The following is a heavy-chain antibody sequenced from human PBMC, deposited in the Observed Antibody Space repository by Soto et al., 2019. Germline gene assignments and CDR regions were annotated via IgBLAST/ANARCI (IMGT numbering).Heavy chain of an antibody. CDR2: IADSGGST. J-gene: IGHJ4*02. Sequence: EVQLLESGGGLVQPGGSLRLSCAASGFTFSNYAMSWVRQAPGKGLEWVSLIADSGGSTYYADSVKGRFTISRDNSKNTLYTHMNSLRAADTSIYSCSTSPFLGPMGLWGQGTLVTVSS. CDR3: STSPFLGPMGL. CDR1: GFTFSNYA. V-gene: IGHV3-23*01. D-gene: IGHD3-16*01.